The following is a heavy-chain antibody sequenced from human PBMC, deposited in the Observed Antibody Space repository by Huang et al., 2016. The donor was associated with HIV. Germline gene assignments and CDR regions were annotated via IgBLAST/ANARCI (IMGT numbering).Heavy chain of an antibody. Sequence: LQLPESGPGLVKSSETLSLICTVSGGSISSSSYYWGWIRQPPGTGPEWIGSIYYSGNTYYNPPLKSRVTISVDTSKNQFSLKVNSVTAADTAVYYCARHGRVAGHYYNNMDVWGRGTTVTVSS. CDR1: GGSISSSSYY. J-gene: IGHJ6*02. CDR2: IYYSGNT. D-gene: IGHD6-19*01. CDR3: ARHGRVAGHYYNNMDV. V-gene: IGHV4-39*01.